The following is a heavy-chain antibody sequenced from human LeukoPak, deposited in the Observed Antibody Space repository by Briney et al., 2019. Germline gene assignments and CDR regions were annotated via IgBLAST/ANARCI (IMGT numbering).Heavy chain of an antibody. CDR3: ARGLYSSSWYFTYYYGMDV. V-gene: IGHV4-34*01. D-gene: IGHD6-13*01. CDR2: INHSGST. J-gene: IGHJ6*02. CDR1: GGSFSGYY. Sequence: SETLSLTCAVYGGSFSGYYWSWIRQPPGKGLEWIGEINHSGSTNYNPPLKSRVTISVDTSKNQFSLKLSSVTAADTAVYYCARGLYSSSWYFTYYYGMDVWGQGTTVTVSS.